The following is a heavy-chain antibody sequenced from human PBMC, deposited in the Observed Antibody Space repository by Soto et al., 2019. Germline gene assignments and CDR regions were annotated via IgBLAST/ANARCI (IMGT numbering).Heavy chain of an antibody. CDR2: IYPGDSDT. V-gene: IGHV5-51*03. Sequence: EVQLVQSGAEVKKPGESLKISCKGSGYSFTSYWIAWVRQMPGKGLEWMGIIYPGDSDTRYSPSFQGQVTISADKSTRTAYLQWSSLKASDTAMYYCARPTYNSGWPEPAFDSWGQGTLVTVSS. D-gene: IGHD6-19*01. CDR1: GYSFTSYW. CDR3: ARPTYNSGWPEPAFDS. J-gene: IGHJ4*02.